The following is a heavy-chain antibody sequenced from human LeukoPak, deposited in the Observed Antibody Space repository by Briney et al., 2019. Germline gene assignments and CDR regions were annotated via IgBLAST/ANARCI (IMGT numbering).Heavy chain of an antibody. Sequence: GASVKVSCKASGYTFTSYAMNWVRQAPGQGLEWMGWINPNAGDTKFAQNLQDRVTMTWDTSVSTAYMELSSLTSDDTAVYYCASKGDGFCSSSRCQGAFDYWGQGSMVTVPS. V-gene: IGHV1-2*02. CDR3: ASKGDGFCSSSRCQGAFDY. D-gene: IGHD2-2*01. CDR1: GYTFTSYA. CDR2: INPNAGDT. J-gene: IGHJ3*01.